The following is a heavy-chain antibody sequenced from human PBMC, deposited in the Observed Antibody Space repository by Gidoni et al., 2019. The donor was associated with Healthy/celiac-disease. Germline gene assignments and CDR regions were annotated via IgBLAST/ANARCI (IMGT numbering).Heavy chain of an antibody. Sequence: EVQLVESGGGLVKPGGSLRLSCEASGFTFSSYSMNWVRQAPGKGLEWVSSSSSSSSYICYADSVKGRFTISRDNAKNSLYLQMNSLRAEDTAVYYCARDQSTAYYDILTGPLPPGYYGMDVWGQGTTVTVSS. D-gene: IGHD3-9*01. J-gene: IGHJ6*02. CDR2: SSSSSSYI. CDR3: ARDQSTAYYDILTGPLPPGYYGMDV. V-gene: IGHV3-21*01. CDR1: GFTFSSYS.